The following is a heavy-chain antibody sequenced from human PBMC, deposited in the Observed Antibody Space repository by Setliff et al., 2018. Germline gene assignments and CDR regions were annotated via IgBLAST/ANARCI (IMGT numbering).Heavy chain of an antibody. Sequence: ASVKVSCKASGYTFTSYDINWVRQATGQGLEWMGWMNPNSGNTGYAQKFQGRVTITRNTSISTAYMELSSLRSEDTAVYYCARVKVVVGATPRTYYMDVWGKGTTVTVSS. CDR3: ARVKVVVGATPRTYYMDV. J-gene: IGHJ6*03. D-gene: IGHD1-26*01. V-gene: IGHV1-8*03. CDR1: GYTFTSYD. CDR2: MNPNSGNT.